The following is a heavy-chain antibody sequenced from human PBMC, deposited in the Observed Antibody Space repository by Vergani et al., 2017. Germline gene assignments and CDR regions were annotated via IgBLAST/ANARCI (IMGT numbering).Heavy chain of an antibody. Sequence: QVQLVESGGGEVQPGRSLRLSCSAAGFPFSDYGVHWVRQAPGKGLEWVSVISYDGNKKNYADSVKGRFTISRDNSKNTLYLEMNALRAEDTAVYYCARDFLTRVTTLDYYYKRVWGKGTPVTVSS. D-gene: IGHD1-1*01. CDR3: ARDFLTRVTTLDYYYKRV. V-gene: IGHV3-30*03. CDR1: GFPFSDYG. CDR2: ISYDGNKK. J-gene: IGHJ6*03.